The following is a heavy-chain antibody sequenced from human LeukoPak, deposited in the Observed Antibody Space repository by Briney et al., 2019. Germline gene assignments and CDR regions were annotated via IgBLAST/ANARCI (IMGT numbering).Heavy chain of an antibody. J-gene: IGHJ4*02. D-gene: IGHD3-22*01. CDR2: IYSGGSR. V-gene: IGHV3-53*01. CDR1: GFTVSSNY. Sequence: GGSLRLSCAASGFTVSSNYMSWVCQAPGKGLEWVSNIYSGGSRYYADSVKGRFTISRDNSKNTLYLQMNSLRDEDTAVYYCAKHRFESGGYHSTDWGQGTLATVSS. CDR3: AKHRFESGGYHSTD.